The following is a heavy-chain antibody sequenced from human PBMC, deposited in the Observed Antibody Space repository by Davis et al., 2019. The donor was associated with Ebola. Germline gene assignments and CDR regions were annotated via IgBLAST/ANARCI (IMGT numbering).Heavy chain of an antibody. V-gene: IGHV3-23*01. CDR2: ISGSGGST. Sequence: PGGSLRLSCAASGFTFSSYAMSWVRQAPGKGLEWVSAISGSGGSTYYADSVKGRFTISRDNSKNTLYLQMNSLRAEDTAVYYCVSPIVVVPAAMGWIQLWVEETDYWGQGTLVTVSS. CDR1: GFTFSSYA. D-gene: IGHD2-2*01. CDR3: VSPIVVVPAAMGWIQLWVEETDY. J-gene: IGHJ4*02.